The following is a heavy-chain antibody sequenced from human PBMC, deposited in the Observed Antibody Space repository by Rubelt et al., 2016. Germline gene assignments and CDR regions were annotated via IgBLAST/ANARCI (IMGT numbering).Heavy chain of an antibody. J-gene: IGHJ4*02. D-gene: IGHD4-23*01. V-gene: IGHV4-38-2*02. CDR1: GYSITSGYY. CDR3: ARQGNFISASGKVDY. Sequence: QVQLQESGPGVVKPSETLSLTCSVSGYSITSGYYWGWIRQPPGKGLEWIGNLYHPGSIEYNPSLKSRVTISADTSKNQASLKLSSVTAADTGVYFCARQGNFISASGKVDYWGQGTLVTVSS. CDR2: LYHPGSI.